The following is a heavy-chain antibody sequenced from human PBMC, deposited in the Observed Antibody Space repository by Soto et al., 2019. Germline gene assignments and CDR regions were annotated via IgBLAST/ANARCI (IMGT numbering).Heavy chain of an antibody. CDR2: ISYDATNK. V-gene: IGHV3-30-3*01. Sequence: QVQLVESGGGVVQPGRSLRLSCEVSGFTFSSYAMHWVRQAPGKGLEWVAIISYDATNKYYADSVKGRFTISRDNXKNTLYMQMNSLRAEDTAVYYCARRRTGGEYYFDYWGQGTLVTVSS. J-gene: IGHJ4*02. CDR3: ARRRTGGEYYFDY. CDR1: GFTFSSYA. D-gene: IGHD3-16*01.